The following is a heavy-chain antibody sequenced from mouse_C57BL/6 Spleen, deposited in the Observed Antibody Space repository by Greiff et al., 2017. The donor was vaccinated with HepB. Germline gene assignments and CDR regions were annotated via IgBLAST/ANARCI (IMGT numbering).Heavy chain of an antibody. CDR1: GYAFSSSW. Sequence: VQLQQSGPELVKPGASVKISCKASGYAFSSSWMNWVKQRPGKGLEWIGRIYPGDGDTNYNGKFKGKATLTADKSSSTAYMQLSSLTSEDSAVYFCARNGAYYSNYDYAMDYWGQGTSVTVSS. CDR3: ARNGAYYSNYDYAMDY. CDR2: IYPGDGDT. J-gene: IGHJ4*01. D-gene: IGHD2-5*01. V-gene: IGHV1-82*01.